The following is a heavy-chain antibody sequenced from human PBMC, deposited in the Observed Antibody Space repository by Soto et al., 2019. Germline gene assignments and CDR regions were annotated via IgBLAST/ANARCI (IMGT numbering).Heavy chain of an antibody. D-gene: IGHD2-15*01. J-gene: IGHJ5*02. CDR3: AKVPSAVASTPWFDP. Sequence: GGSLRLSCEGSGFTVSSHAMTWIRQAPGKGPEWVSTFTGDGGTYYADSVKGRFTISRDNSKNTLYLQMDSLSVEDTAMYYCAKVPSAVASTPWFDPWGQGTLVTVSS. CDR2: FTGDGGT. V-gene: IGHV3-23*01. CDR1: GFTVSSHA.